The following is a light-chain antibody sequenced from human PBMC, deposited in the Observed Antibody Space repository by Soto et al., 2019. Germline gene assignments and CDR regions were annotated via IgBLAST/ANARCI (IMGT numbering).Light chain of an antibody. CDR3: QQYNNWPPIT. J-gene: IGKJ5*01. CDR1: QGVSNN. Sequence: DIVMTQSPATLSVSPGERATLSCRASQGVSNNLAWYQQKPGQAPSLLIYGASTRATGIPARFSGSGAGTEFTLTISSLQSEDSAVYYCQQYNNWPPITFGQGTRLEIK. CDR2: GAS. V-gene: IGKV3-15*01.